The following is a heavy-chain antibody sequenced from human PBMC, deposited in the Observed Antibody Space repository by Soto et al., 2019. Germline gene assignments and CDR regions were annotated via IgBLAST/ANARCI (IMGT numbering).Heavy chain of an antibody. CDR1: GFTFSSYS. Sequence: GGSLRLSCAASGFTFSSYSMNWVRQAPGKGLEWVSSISSSSSYIYYADSVKGRFTISRDNAKNSLYLQMNSLRAEDTAVYHCARGPRMYYDFWSGYQNYYYYGMDVWGQGTTVTVYS. CDR2: ISSSSSYI. J-gene: IGHJ6*02. V-gene: IGHV3-21*01. CDR3: ARGPRMYYDFWSGYQNYYYYGMDV. D-gene: IGHD3-3*01.